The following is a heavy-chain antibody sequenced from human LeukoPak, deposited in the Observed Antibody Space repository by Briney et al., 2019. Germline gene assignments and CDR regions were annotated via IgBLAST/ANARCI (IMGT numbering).Heavy chain of an antibody. CDR3: ARSLTGDEDAFDY. Sequence: TLSLTCAVSGGSISSSNWWSWVRQPPGKALEWLARIDWDDDKYYSTSLKTRLTISKDTSKNQVVLTMTNMDPVDTATYYCARSLTGDEDAFDYWGQGTLVTVSS. J-gene: IGHJ4*02. CDR1: GGSISSSNW. CDR2: IDWDDDK. D-gene: IGHD7-27*01. V-gene: IGHV2-70*18.